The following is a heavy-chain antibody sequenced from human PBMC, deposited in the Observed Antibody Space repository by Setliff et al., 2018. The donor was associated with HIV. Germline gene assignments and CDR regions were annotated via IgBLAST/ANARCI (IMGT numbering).Heavy chain of an antibody. V-gene: IGHV1-18*01. CDR3: ARVRNHLAVSPWYSYMDV. D-gene: IGHD6-19*01. CDR1: GYTFATYG. J-gene: IGHJ6*03. Sequence: ASVKVSCKASGYTFATYGISWVRQAPGQGLEWMGWISPYNGNTNYAQKVQGRVTMTTDTSTSTAYMELGSLRSDDTALYYCARVRNHLAVSPWYSYMDVWGKGTTVTVSS. CDR2: ISPYNGNT.